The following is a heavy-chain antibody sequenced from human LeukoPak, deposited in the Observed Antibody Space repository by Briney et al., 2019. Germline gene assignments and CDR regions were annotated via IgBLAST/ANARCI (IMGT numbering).Heavy chain of an antibody. Sequence: ASVKVSCKASGYTFTGHYMHWVRQAPGQGLEWMGWINPNSGGTNYAQTFQGRVTVTRDTSISTAYMELSRLRSDDTAVYYCARVGRSVVIPAATGAYFDYWGQGTLVTVSS. CDR2: INPNSGGT. CDR3: ARVGRSVVIPAATGAYFDY. D-gene: IGHD2-2*01. CDR1: GYTFTGHY. V-gene: IGHV1-2*02. J-gene: IGHJ4*02.